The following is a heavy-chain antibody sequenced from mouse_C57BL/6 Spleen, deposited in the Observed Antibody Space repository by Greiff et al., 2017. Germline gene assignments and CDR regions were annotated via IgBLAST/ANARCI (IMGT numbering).Heavy chain of an antibody. Sequence: VQLQQPGAELVRPGSSVKLSCKASGYTFTSYWMDWVKQRPGQGLEWIGNIYPSDSETHYNQKFKDTATLTGDKSSSTAYMQLSSLTSEDSAVYYCASDYGSSPPGYFDYWGQGTTLTVSS. V-gene: IGHV1-61*01. J-gene: IGHJ2*01. CDR1: GYTFTSYW. D-gene: IGHD1-1*01. CDR2: IYPSDSET. CDR3: ASDYGSSPPGYFDY.